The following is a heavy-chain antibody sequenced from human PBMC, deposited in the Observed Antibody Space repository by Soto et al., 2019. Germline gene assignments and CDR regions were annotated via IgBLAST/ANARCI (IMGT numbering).Heavy chain of an antibody. CDR1: GYVFTSFA. V-gene: IGHV1-3*04. Sequence: ASVKVSCKTSGYVFTSFAIHWMRQAPGQGPEWMGWINTGNGDSKYSEKFQDRVTITRDTSATTAYMELSSLRSEDTALYYCARVNTIVMPCFDYWRQGTLVTVSS. CDR3: ARVNTIVMPCFDY. CDR2: INTGNGDS. J-gene: IGHJ4*02. D-gene: IGHD1-26*01.